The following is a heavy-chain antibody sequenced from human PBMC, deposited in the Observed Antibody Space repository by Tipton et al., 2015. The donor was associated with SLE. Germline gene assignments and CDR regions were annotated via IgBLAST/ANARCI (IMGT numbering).Heavy chain of an antibody. D-gene: IGHD6-19*01. CDR2: ISYDGSIK. CDR1: GFTFNNHG. J-gene: IGHJ6*02. Sequence: SLRLSCAASGFTFNNHGMHWVRQAPGKGLEWVTVISYDGSIKYYADSVKGRFTISRDNSKNTLYLQMNSLRAEDTAVYYCAKAVAGFHYYGMDVWGQGTTVTVSS. V-gene: IGHV3-30*18. CDR3: AKAVAGFHYYGMDV.